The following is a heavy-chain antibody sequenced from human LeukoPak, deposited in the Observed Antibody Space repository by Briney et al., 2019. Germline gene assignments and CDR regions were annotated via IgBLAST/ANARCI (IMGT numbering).Heavy chain of an antibody. Sequence: PSETLSLTCTVSGASVSSSNYYWGWIRQPPGKGLEWVGTIFYSGSPYYNPSLKSRVTISVDTSKNRFSLKLISVTVADTAVYYCARLFYNWGIDYWGQGTLVTVSS. D-gene: IGHD1-20*01. CDR1: GASVSSSNYY. CDR2: IFYSGSP. CDR3: ARLFYNWGIDY. V-gene: IGHV4-39*01. J-gene: IGHJ4*02.